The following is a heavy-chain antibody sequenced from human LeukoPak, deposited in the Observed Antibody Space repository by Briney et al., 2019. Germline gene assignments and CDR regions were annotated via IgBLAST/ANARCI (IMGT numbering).Heavy chain of an antibody. CDR2: IYYSGST. CDR3: ARLTVTYYYDSSGSHLDY. V-gene: IGHV4-39*01. J-gene: IGHJ4*02. D-gene: IGHD3-22*01. CDR1: GGSISSSSYY. Sequence: KPSETLSLTCTVSGGSISSSSYYWGWIRQPPGKGLEWIGSIYYSGSTYYNPSLKSRVTISVDTPKNQFSLKLSSVTAADTAVYYCARLTVTYYYDSSGSHLDYWGQGTLVTVSS.